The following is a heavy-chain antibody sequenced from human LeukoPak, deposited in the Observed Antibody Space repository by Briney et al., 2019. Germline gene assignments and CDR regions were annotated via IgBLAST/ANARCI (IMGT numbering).Heavy chain of an antibody. D-gene: IGHD3-22*01. CDR3: ARNGDSSGYPTPNWFDP. Sequence: PGGSLRLSCAASGFTFSSYAMSWVHQAPGKGLDWVSSISGSGGSTYYADSVKGRFTISRDNSKNTLYLQMNSLRAEDTAVYYDARNGDSSGYPTPNWFDPWGQGTLVTVSS. CDR1: GFTFSSYA. J-gene: IGHJ5*02. CDR2: ISGSGGST. V-gene: IGHV3-23*01.